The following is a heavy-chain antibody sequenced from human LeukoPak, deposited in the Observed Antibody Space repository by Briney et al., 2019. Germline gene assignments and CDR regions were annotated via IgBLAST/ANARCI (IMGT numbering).Heavy chain of an antibody. D-gene: IGHD3-22*01. V-gene: IGHV3-23*01. CDR2: ISGSGGST. J-gene: IGHJ3*02. CDR1: GFAFSSYA. CDR3: AKGRYYYDSSDAFEI. Sequence: PGGSLRLSCAASGFAFSSYAMSWVRQAPGKGRRWVSAISGSGGSTYYADSVKGRFTISRANSKNTLYLQMNSLRAEDTAVYHCAKGRYYYDSSDAFEIWGQGTMVTVSS.